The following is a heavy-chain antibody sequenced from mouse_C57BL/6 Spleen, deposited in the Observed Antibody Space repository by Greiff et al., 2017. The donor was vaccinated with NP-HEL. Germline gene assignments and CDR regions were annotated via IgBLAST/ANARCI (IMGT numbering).Heavy chain of an antibody. Sequence: VQLQQSGPELVKPGASVKISCKASGYAFSSSWMNWVKQRPGKGLEWIGRIYPGDGDTNYNGKFKGTATLTADKSSSTAYMQLSSLTSEDSAVYFCARGITTVVADYFDYWGQGTTLTVSS. V-gene: IGHV1-82*01. CDR1: GYAFSSSW. J-gene: IGHJ2*01. D-gene: IGHD1-1*01. CDR2: IYPGDGDT. CDR3: ARGITTVVADYFDY.